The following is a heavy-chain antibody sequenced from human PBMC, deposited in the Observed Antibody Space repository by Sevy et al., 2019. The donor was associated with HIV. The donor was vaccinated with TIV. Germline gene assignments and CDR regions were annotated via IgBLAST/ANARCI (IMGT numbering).Heavy chain of an antibody. J-gene: IGHJ4*02. D-gene: IGHD3-22*01. CDR1: GGSISSGDYY. CDR2: IYYIGST. V-gene: IGHV4-30-4*01. CDR3: ARGTYYYDSSGYFALDYFDY. Sequence: SETLSLTCTVSGGSISSGDYYWSWIRQPPGKGLEWIGYIYYIGSTYYNPSLKSRVTISVDTSKNQFSLKLSSVTAADTAVYYCARGTYYYDSSGYFALDYFDYWGQGTLVTVSS.